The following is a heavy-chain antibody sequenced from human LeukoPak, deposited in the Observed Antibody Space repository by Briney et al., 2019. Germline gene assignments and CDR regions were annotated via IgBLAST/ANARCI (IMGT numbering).Heavy chain of an antibody. CDR2: ASGSGGST. CDR3: AKDLGSVVTPPSLDY. V-gene: IGHV3-23*01. Sequence: GGSLGLSRAASGFTFSSYAMSWVRQAPGKGLEWVSSASGSGGSTYYADSVKGRFTISRDNSKNTLYLQMNSLRAEDTAVYYCAKDLGSVVTPPSLDYWGQGTLVTVSS. CDR1: GFTFSSYA. J-gene: IGHJ4*02. D-gene: IGHD4-23*01.